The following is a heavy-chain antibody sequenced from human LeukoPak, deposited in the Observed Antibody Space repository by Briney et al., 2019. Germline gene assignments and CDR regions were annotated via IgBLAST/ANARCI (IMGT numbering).Heavy chain of an antibody. CDR3: ARLGFTMILVATT. J-gene: IGHJ4*02. Sequence: SETLSLTCTVSGDSIDSSTYYWGWIRQPPGKGLEWIGSIYYSGGTYSNPSLKSRVTISIDASKNQFSLKLSSVTAADTAMYYCARLGFTMILVATTWGQGTLVTVSS. V-gene: IGHV4-39*01. CDR1: GDSIDSSTYY. D-gene: IGHD3-22*01. CDR2: IYYSGGT.